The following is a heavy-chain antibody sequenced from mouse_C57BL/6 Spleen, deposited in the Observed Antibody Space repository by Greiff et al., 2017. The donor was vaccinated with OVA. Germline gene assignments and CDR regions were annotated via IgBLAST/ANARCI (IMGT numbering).Heavy chain of an antibody. Sequence: QVQLQQSGAELVRPGTSVKLSCKASGYTFTSYWMHWVKQRPGQGLEWIGVIDPSDSYTNYNQKFKGKATLTVDTSSSTAYMQLSSLTSEDSAVYYCARRSIYYGNLDYWGQGTTLTVSS. CDR3: ARRSIYYGNLDY. D-gene: IGHD2-1*01. CDR2: IDPSDSYT. V-gene: IGHV1-59*01. J-gene: IGHJ2*01. CDR1: GYTFTSYW.